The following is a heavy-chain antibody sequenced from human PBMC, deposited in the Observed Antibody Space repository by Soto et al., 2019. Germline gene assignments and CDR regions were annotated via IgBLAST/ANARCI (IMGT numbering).Heavy chain of an antibody. CDR2: INYSGST. CDR3: ARVARMSAVGSWSPEL. Sequence: QVQLQQWGAGLLKPSETLSLTCGVYGGSFSDYWWSWIRQPPGRGLEWIGEINYSGSTHYNPSLTSPVPLTRQPSRPQVSRKVTSVTAADTAVYFCARVARMSAVGSWSPELWGRGTLVTVSS. D-gene: IGHD6-13*01. V-gene: IGHV4-34*01. CDR1: GGSFSDYW. J-gene: IGHJ2*01.